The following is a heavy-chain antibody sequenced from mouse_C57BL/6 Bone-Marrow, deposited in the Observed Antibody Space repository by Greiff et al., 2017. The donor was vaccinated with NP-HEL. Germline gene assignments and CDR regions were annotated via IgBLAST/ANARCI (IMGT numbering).Heavy chain of an antibody. CDR1: GYAFSSYW. J-gene: IGHJ2*01. CDR2: IYPGDGDT. V-gene: IGHV1-80*01. Sequence: QVQLQQSGAELVKPGASVKISCKASGYAFSSYWMNWVKQRPGRGLEWIGQIYPGDGDTNYNGKFKGKATLTADKSSSTAYMQLSSLTSEDSAVYFCARWLRWDYFDYWGQGTTLTVSS. D-gene: IGHD2-2*01. CDR3: ARWLRWDYFDY.